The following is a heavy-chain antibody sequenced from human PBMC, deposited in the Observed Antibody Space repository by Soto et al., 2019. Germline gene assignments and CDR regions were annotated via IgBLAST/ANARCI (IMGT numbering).Heavy chain of an antibody. Sequence: SETLSLTCTVSGGSISSYYWSWIRQPAGKGLEWIGRIYTSGSTNYNPSLKSRVTMSVDTSKDQFSLKLSSVTAADTAVYYCARDRYYYDSSGYYYANWFDPWGQGTLVTVSS. V-gene: IGHV4-4*07. CDR3: ARDRYYYDSSGYYYANWFDP. D-gene: IGHD3-22*01. CDR1: GGSISSYY. CDR2: IYTSGST. J-gene: IGHJ5*02.